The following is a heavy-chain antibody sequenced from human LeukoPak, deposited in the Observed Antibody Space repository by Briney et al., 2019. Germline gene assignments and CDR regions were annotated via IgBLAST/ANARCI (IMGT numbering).Heavy chain of an antibody. CDR2: IHTSGTT. V-gene: IGHV4-4*07. J-gene: IGHJ6*03. Sequence: PSETLSLTCTVSGDSINGCFWNWIRQPAGKGLEWIGRIHTSGTTSYDPSLQSRVTMSVDTSKNQFSLRLRSVTAAETPVYFCARGLFRGVRTDPYYHYYMDVWGKGTTVNVSS. CDR3: ARGLFRGVRTDPYYHYYMDV. D-gene: IGHD3-10*01. CDR1: GDSINGCF.